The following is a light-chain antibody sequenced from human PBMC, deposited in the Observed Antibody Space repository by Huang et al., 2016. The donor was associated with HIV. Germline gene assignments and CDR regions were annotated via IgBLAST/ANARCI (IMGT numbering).Light chain of an antibody. V-gene: IGKV3-15*01. CDR1: QSVSSN. J-gene: IGKJ2*01. Sequence: EVVLTQSPATLSVSPGERATLSCRASQSVSSNLAWYQQRPGQAPGRLIYGMSQRASGIPARFSGSGSGTDFTLTISSLQSDDFGVYYCQQYNARPPFTFGQGTKVEIQ. CDR2: GMS. CDR3: QQYNARPPFT.